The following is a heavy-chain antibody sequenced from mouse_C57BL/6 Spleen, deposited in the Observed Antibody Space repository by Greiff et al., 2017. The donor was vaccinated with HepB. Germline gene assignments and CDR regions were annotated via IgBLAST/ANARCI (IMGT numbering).Heavy chain of an antibody. CDR3: ARDGYYVDYAMDY. CDR1: GYTFTSYW. V-gene: IGHV1-59*01. J-gene: IGHJ4*01. CDR2: IDPSDSYT. D-gene: IGHD2-3*01. Sequence: VQLQQPGAELVRPGTSVKLSCKASGYTFTSYWMHWVKQRPGQGLEWIGVIDPSDSYTNYNQKFKGKATLTVDTSSSTAYMQLSSLTSEDSAVYYCARDGYYVDYAMDYWGQGTSVTVSS.